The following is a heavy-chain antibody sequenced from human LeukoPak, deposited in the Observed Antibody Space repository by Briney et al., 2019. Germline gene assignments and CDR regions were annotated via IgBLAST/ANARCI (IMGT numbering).Heavy chain of an antibody. CDR1: GYTFTGYY. Sequence: ASVKVSCKASGYTFTGYYMHWVRQAPGQGLEWMGWINPNSGGTNYAQKFQGRVTMTRDTSISTAYMELSRLRSDDTAVYYRARVYDGYNPDYFDYWGQGTLVTVSS. D-gene: IGHD5-24*01. J-gene: IGHJ4*02. CDR3: ARVYDGYNPDYFDY. CDR2: INPNSGGT. V-gene: IGHV1-2*02.